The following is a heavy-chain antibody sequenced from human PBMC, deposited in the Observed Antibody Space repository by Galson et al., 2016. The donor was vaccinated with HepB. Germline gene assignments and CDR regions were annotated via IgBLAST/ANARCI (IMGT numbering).Heavy chain of an antibody. Sequence: SLRLSCAASEFICTNYAMSWVRQAPGKGLEWVSAISTGGGGTYYADSVKGRFTISRDNSKNTLYLQMNSLRAEDTAVYYCARRYGDYSYGWGQGTLVTVSS. CDR1: EFICTNYA. J-gene: IGHJ1*01. D-gene: IGHD4-17*01. CDR2: ISTGGGGT. V-gene: IGHV3-23*01. CDR3: ARRYGDYSYG.